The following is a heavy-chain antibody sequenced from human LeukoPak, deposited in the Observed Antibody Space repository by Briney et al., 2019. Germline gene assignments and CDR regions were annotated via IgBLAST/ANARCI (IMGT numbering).Heavy chain of an antibody. CDR3: AKVRAPRQYYFDY. D-gene: IGHD1-26*01. CDR1: GFTFSSYA. J-gene: IGHJ4*02. CDR2: ISYYGSSK. Sequence: GGSLRLSCAASGFTFSSYAMHWVRQAPGKGLEWVAVISYYGSSKYYADSVKGRFTISRDNSKNTLYLQMNSLRAEDTAVYYCAKVRAPRQYYFDYWGQGTLVTVSS. V-gene: IGHV3-30*04.